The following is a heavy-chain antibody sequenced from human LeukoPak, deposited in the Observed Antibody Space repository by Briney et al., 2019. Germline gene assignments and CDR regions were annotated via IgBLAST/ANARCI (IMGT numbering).Heavy chain of an antibody. Sequence: PGGSLRLSCSGSGFTFSSNGMNWVRQAPGKGLEYVSTISSDGDSTYYADSVKGRFTISRDNSKNTLYLQMSGLRGEDTAVYYCVKGWPQYLSWGQGTLVTVSS. CDR3: VKGWPQYLS. J-gene: IGHJ4*02. CDR2: ISSDGDST. CDR1: GFTFSSNG. D-gene: IGHD5-24*01. V-gene: IGHV3-64D*06.